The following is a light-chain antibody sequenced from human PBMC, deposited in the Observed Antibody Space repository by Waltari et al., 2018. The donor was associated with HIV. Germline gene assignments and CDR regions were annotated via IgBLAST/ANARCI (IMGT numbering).Light chain of an antibody. J-gene: IGLJ2*01. CDR1: ALPKQY. CDR2: KDR. V-gene: IGLV3-25*03. Sequence: SYELTQPPSVSVSPGQTARITCSGNALPKQYAYWYQQKSAQAPVLVIYKDRERPSGIPERFSGSSSGTTVTLTISGVQAEDEADYYCQSADSSGTYPMVFGGGTKLTVL. CDR3: QSADSSGTYPMV.